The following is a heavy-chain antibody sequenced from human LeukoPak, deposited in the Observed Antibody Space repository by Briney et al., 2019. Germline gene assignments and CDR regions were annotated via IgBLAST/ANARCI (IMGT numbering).Heavy chain of an antibody. CDR1: GFTFSSYG. CDR3: ARGEWDDGVYYFDY. Sequence: QTGGSLRLSCAASGFTFSSYGMHWVRQAPGKGLEWVAVISYDGSNKYYADSVKGPFTISRANSKNTLYLQLNSLRAEDTAVYYCARGEWDDGVYYFDYWGQGTLVTVSS. CDR2: ISYDGSNK. J-gene: IGHJ4*02. D-gene: IGHD1-26*01. V-gene: IGHV3-30*19.